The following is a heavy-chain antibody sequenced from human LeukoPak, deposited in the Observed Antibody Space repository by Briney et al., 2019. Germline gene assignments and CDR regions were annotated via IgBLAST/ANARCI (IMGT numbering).Heavy chain of an antibody. CDR2: ISSSSSYI. V-gene: IGHV3-21*01. D-gene: IGHD2-15*01. Sequence: GGSLRLSCAASGFIFSNYSMNWVRQAPGKGLEWVSSISSSSSYIYYADSVKGRFTISRDNAKNSLYLQMNSLRAEDTAVYYCARAPIYCSGGSCYAFDIWGQGTMVTVSS. J-gene: IGHJ3*02. CDR1: GFIFSNYS. CDR3: ARAPIYCSGGSCYAFDI.